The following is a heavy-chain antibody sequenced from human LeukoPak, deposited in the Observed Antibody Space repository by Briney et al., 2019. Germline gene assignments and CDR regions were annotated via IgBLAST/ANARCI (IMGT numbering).Heavy chain of an antibody. CDR2: VYYSGST. V-gene: IGHV4-39*01. D-gene: IGHD4-17*01. CDR1: DGDIYTSPYY. J-gene: IGHJ4*02. Sequence: SETLSLTCTFSDGDIYTSPYYWGWICQPPGKGLEWIGSVYYSGSTYYNPSLKSRVTISIDTSKKQFSLKVNSVTAADTAVYYCARFFKGGDNGDYSDYWGQGTLVTVSS. CDR3: ARFFKGGDNGDYSDY.